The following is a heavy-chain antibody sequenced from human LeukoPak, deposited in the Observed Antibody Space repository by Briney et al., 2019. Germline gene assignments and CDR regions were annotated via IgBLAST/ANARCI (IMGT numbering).Heavy chain of an antibody. J-gene: IGHJ5*02. CDR2: IYYSGST. CDR1: GGSISSSSYY. Sequence: SETLSLTCTASGGSISSSSYYWGWIRQPPGKGLEWIGSIYYSGSTYYNPSLKSRVTISVDTSKNQFSLKLSSVTAADTAVYYCASEPRYSSSYFFDPWGQGTLVIVSS. D-gene: IGHD6-13*01. V-gene: IGHV4-39*01. CDR3: ASEPRYSSSYFFDP.